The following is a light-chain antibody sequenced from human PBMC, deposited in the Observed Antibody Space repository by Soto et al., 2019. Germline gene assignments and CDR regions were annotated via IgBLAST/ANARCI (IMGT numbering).Light chain of an antibody. J-gene: IGLJ3*02. CDR1: SSDIGSNNY. CDR2: EVS. V-gene: IGLV2-14*01. CDR3: SSYTTTPRL. Sequence: QSALTQPASVSGSPGQSITISCTGTSSDIGSNNYVSWFQQRPGKAPTLIIYEVSNRPSGVSPHFSGSKSGNTASLTISGLLPEDEAEYYCSSYTTTPRLFGGGTKLTVL.